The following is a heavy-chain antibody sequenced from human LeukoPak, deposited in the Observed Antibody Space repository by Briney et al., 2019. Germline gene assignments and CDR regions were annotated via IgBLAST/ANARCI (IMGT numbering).Heavy chain of an antibody. CDR2: ISDDGSTT. Sequence: PGGSLRLSCAASGFNISSYWLHWVRQVPGEGLVWVSRISDDGSTTTYADSVKGRFTISRDIAKNTVYLQMSSLRAEYTAVYYCASDIGDWGQGTLVTVSS. CDR3: ASDIGD. V-gene: IGHV3-74*01. CDR1: GFNISSYW. J-gene: IGHJ4*02. D-gene: IGHD3-10*01.